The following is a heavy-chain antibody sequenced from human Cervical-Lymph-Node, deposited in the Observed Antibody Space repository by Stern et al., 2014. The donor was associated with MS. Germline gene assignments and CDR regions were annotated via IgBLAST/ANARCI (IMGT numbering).Heavy chain of an antibody. J-gene: IGHJ5*02. CDR2: IDYTGST. Sequence: QLQLQESGPGLVKPSQTLSLTCSVSGGSISSGSYYWSWIRQHPGKGLEWIGNIDYTGSTYYSLSLRSLVTISLDTSKNQFSLQLSSVTAADTAVYYCARMGCTRCYEDNWFDPWGQGILVTVSS. CDR1: GGSISSGSYY. D-gene: IGHD2-2*01. V-gene: IGHV4-31*01. CDR3: ARMGCTRCYEDNWFDP.